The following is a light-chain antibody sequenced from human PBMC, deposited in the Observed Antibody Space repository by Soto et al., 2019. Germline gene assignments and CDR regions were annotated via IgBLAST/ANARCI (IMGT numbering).Light chain of an antibody. CDR3: QQYSGSPQLT. Sequence: ENVLTQSPGTLSLSPGERATLSCRASQSISSSYLAWYQQKPGHPPRLLIYGASNRATGIPDRFSGSGSGTEFTLTISRLEPEDFAVYYCQQYSGSPQLTFGGGTKVEIK. V-gene: IGKV3-20*01. J-gene: IGKJ4*01. CDR1: QSISSSY. CDR2: GAS.